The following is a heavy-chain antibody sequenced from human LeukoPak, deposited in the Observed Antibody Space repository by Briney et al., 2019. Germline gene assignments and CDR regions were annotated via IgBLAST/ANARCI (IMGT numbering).Heavy chain of an antibody. Sequence: PSETLSLTCAVYGGSFSGYYWSWIRQSPGKGLEWIGEINHSGSTNYNPSLKSRVTISVDTSKNQFSLKLSSVTAADTAVYYCARIAGPAATRGNWFDPWGQGTLVTVSS. J-gene: IGHJ5*02. D-gene: IGHD2-2*01. CDR3: ARIAGPAATRGNWFDP. V-gene: IGHV4-34*01. CDR1: GGSFSGYY. CDR2: INHSGST.